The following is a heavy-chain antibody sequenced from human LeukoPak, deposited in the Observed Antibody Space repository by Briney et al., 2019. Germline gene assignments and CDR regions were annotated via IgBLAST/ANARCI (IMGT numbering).Heavy chain of an antibody. J-gene: IGHJ4*02. D-gene: IGHD6-19*01. Sequence: GGSLRLSCAASGFTFSSYGMHWVRQAPGKGLEWVAVISYDGSNKYYADSVKGRFTISRDNSKNTLYLQMNSLRAEDTAVYYCAKSSSGWYFPFDYWGQETLVTVSS. CDR2: ISYDGSNK. V-gene: IGHV3-30*18. CDR3: AKSSSGWYFPFDY. CDR1: GFTFSSYG.